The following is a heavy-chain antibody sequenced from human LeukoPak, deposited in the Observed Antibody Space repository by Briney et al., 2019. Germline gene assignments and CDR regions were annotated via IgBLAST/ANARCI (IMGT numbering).Heavy chain of an antibody. CDR3: ARGPNSNWSGLDF. D-gene: IGHD6-6*01. CDR1: GFSFSGHW. J-gene: IGHJ4*02. Sequence: GGSLRLSCTASGFSFSGHWMHWARQPPGKGLVWVSRISPTGSTTSYADSVKGRFTVSRDNAKNTLYLQVNNLRAEDTAVYYCARGPNSNWSGLDFWGQGTLLTVSS. V-gene: IGHV3-74*01. CDR2: ISPTGSTT.